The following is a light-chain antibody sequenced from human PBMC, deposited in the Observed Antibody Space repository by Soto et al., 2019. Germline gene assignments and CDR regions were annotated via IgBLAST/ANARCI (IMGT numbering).Light chain of an antibody. CDR1: RSVGSD. CDR3: QQYTSWPLT. CDR2: DIF. J-gene: IGKJ4*01. V-gene: IGKV3D-15*01. Sequence: VVLKQAAATVAESPGERATLSCKASRSVGSDLAWYQQKPGQAPRLVIYDIFTRATGVPTRISGSGSGTEFTLTISSLQSEDFAVYYCQQYTSWPLTFGRGTKVDIK.